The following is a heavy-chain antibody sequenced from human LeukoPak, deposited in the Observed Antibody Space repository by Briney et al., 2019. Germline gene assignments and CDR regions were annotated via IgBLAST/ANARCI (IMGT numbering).Heavy chain of an antibody. Sequence: ASVKVSCKASGYTFTSYAMNWVRQAPGQGVEWMEWINTNTGNPTYAQGFTGRFVFSLDTSVSTAYLQISSLKAEDTAVYYCARVPRGYYDSSGPDAFDIWGQGTMVTVSS. V-gene: IGHV7-4-1*02. J-gene: IGHJ3*02. CDR1: GYTFTSYA. D-gene: IGHD3-22*01. CDR3: ARVPRGYYDSSGPDAFDI. CDR2: INTNTGNP.